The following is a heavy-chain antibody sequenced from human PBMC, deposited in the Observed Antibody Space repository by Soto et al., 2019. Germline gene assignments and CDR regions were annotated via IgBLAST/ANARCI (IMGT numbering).Heavy chain of an antibody. J-gene: IGHJ4*02. D-gene: IGHD3-3*01. Sequence: EVQLLESGGGLVQPGGSLRLSCAASGFTFSSYAMRWVRQAPGKGLEWVPATSGSGGSTYYADSVKGRFTTSRDNSKNTLYLQMNSLRAEDTAVYYCADRGGYDFWSGYAYWGQGTLVTVSS. CDR1: GFTFSSYA. CDR2: TSGSGGST. V-gene: IGHV3-23*01. CDR3: ADRGGYDFWSGYAY.